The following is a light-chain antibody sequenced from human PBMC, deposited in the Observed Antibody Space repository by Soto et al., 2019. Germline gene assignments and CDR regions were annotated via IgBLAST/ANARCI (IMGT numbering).Light chain of an antibody. CDR1: QNVRSY. V-gene: IGKV3-11*01. J-gene: IGKJ2*01. CDR3: QQRSDWYT. Sequence: EIVLTQSPATLSLSPGERATLSCRASQNVRSYLAWYQQKPGQAPRLLIYDASNRATGIPARFSGSGSGTDFTLTISSLEHEDFGVYYCQQRSDWYTFGQGTKLEIK. CDR2: DAS.